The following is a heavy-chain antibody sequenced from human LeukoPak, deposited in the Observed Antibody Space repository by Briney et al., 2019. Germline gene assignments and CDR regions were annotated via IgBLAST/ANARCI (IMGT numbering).Heavy chain of an antibody. CDR2: IFGGGTT. Sequence: GRSLRLSCAASGLTVSSNHMSWVCQAPGKGLECGSVIFGGGTTYYADSVKGRLIISRHNSKNTMYLQMNSLSAEDTAVYYCARDLLTYTGSYPDYWGQGTLVTVSS. CDR3: ARDLLTYTGSYPDY. V-gene: IGHV3-53*04. D-gene: IGHD1-26*01. J-gene: IGHJ4*02. CDR1: GLTVSSNH.